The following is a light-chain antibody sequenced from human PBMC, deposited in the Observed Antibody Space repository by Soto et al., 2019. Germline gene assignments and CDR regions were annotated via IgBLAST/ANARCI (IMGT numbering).Light chain of an antibody. J-gene: IGLJ2*01. CDR2: EVS. CDR3: CAYAGSSTFVV. CDR1: SSDVGSYNL. V-gene: IGLV2-23*02. Sequence: QSVLTQPASVSGSPGQSITISCTGTSSDVGSYNLVFWYQHHPGKAPKLMIYEVSNRPSGVSNRFSGSRSGNTASLTISGLQAEDEAYYYCCAYAGSSTFVVFGGGTKLTVL.